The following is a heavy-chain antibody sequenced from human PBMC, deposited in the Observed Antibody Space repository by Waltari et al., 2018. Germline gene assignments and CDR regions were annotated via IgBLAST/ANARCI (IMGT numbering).Heavy chain of an antibody. CDR2: VSYDGSNK. V-gene: IGHV3-30*03. CDR1: RLLFPHYP. D-gene: IGHD2-2*01. Sequence: QVHLLESGGGVAQPGRSLRLPCAAPRLLFPHYPAHWVRQAPGKGLEWVALVSYDGSNKSYADSVKGRFTISRDNSKNTVYLQMNSLRPEDTAVYYCGNLGYCSGTNCPKENYWGQGTLVTVSS. J-gene: IGHJ4*02. CDR3: GNLGYCSGTNCPKENY.